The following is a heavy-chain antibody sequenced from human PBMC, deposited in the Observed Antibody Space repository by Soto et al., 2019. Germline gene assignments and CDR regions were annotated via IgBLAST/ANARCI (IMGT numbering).Heavy chain of an antibody. CDR3: ARGYSSSRDLGY. CDR2: IWYDGSNK. CDR1: GFSFSSYD. V-gene: IGHV3-33*01. D-gene: IGHD6-13*01. Sequence: QVQLVESGGGVVQPGTSLRLSCAASGFSFSSYDIHWVRQAPGKGLEWVAVIWYDGSNKYYADSVKGRFIISRDNSKNPLYLQTNSLRAADTAVYYCARGYSSSRDLGYWGQGTLVPVSS. J-gene: IGHJ4*02.